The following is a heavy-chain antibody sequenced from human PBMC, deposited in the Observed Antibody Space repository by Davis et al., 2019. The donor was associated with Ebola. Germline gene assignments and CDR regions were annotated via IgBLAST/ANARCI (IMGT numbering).Heavy chain of an antibody. J-gene: IGHJ4*02. Sequence: PGGSLRLSCAASGFTFSAYYMHWVRQVPGKGLVWVSRISSDGYSTTYADSVKGRFTISRDNAKNTRYLEMNDLRGDDTAVYFCGRDTRGIDSWGQGTLVTVAA. CDR2: ISSDGYST. D-gene: IGHD3-16*01. CDR1: GFTFSAYY. V-gene: IGHV3-74*01. CDR3: GRDTRGIDS.